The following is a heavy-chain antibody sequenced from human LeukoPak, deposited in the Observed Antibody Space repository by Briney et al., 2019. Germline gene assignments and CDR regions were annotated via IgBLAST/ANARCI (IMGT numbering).Heavy chain of an antibody. CDR1: GGSISSYY. J-gene: IGHJ6*02. D-gene: IGHD6-19*01. CDR3: ARAPGLSSGWKINYYYYGMDV. CDR2: IYYSGST. Sequence: SETLSLTCTVSGGSISSYYWSWIRQPPGKGLEWIGYIYYSGSTNYNPSLKSRVTISVDTSKNQFSLRLSSVTAADTAVCYCARAPGLSSGWKINYYYYGMDVWGQGTTVTVSS. V-gene: IGHV4-59*01.